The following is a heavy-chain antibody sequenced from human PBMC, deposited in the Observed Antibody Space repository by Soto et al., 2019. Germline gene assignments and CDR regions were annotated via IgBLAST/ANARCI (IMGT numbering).Heavy chain of an antibody. V-gene: IGHV4-39*01. Sequence: PSETLSLTSTVYGGCIRSSSYYWGWIRQPPGKGLEWIGSIYYSGSTYYNPSLKSRVTISVDTSKNQFSLKLSSVTAADTAVYYCARHTIYCTMIVVAKEPNFDDWGQGTPVTVSS. CDR3: ARHTIYCTMIVVAKEPNFDD. CDR1: GGCIRSSSYY. D-gene: IGHD3-22*01. J-gene: IGHJ4*02. CDR2: IYYSGST.